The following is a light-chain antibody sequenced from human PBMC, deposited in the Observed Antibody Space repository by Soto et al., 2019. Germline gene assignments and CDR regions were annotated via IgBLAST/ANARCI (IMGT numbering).Light chain of an antibody. CDR3: SSYTSSSTRYV. CDR2: GNS. Sequence: QSVLTQPPSVSGAPGQRVTISCTGSSSNIGAGYDVRWYQQLPGTAPKLLIYGNSNRPSGVPNRFSGSKSGTTASLTISGLQAEDEADYYCSSYTSSSTRYVFGTGTKVTVL. J-gene: IGLJ1*01. CDR1: SSNIGAGYD. V-gene: IGLV1-40*01.